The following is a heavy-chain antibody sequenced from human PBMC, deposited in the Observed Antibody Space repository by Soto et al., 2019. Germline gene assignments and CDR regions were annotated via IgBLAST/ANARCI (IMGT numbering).Heavy chain of an antibody. CDR2: TYFRSKWYN. D-gene: IGHD5-12*01. CDR3: AKGDNLGPKTGYAFDP. CDR1: GDSVSSNTAS. J-gene: IGHJ5*02. Sequence: PSQTLSLTCAISGDSVSSNTASWNWIRQSPLRGLEWLGRTYFRSKWYNDYAVSVKSRIIINPDTSNNQFSLQLNPVTPEDTAVYFCAKGDNLGPKTGYAFDPWGQGIMVTVSS. V-gene: IGHV6-1*01.